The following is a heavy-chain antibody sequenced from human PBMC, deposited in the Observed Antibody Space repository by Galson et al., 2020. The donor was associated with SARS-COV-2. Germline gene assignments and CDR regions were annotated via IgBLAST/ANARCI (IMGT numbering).Heavy chain of an antibody. Sequence: SETLSLTCTVSGGSISRSYWSWIRQPPGKGLEWIGYIYDTGNTGSTNYNPSHKSRVTISVDTSKNQFSLKLNSVTAADTAVYYCAGQLATPVATFDSWGQGTLVTVSS. J-gene: IGHJ4*02. CDR1: GGSISRSY. CDR3: AGQLATPVATFDS. CDR2: IYDTGNTGST. D-gene: IGHD5-12*01. V-gene: IGHV4-59*08.